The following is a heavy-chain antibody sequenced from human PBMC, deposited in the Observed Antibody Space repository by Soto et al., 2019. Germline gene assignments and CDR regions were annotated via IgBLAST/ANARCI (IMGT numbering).Heavy chain of an antibody. J-gene: IGHJ6*02. D-gene: IGHD3-10*02. CDR3: ARAGAVFGLGDV. Sequence: SETLSLTCAVYGGPFSGYYWSWIRQPPGKGLEWIGEINHSGSTNYNPSLKSRVTISVDTSKNQFSLKLSSVTAADTAVYYCARAGAVFGLGDVWGQGTTVTVSS. CDR1: GGPFSGYY. CDR2: INHSGST. V-gene: IGHV4-34*01.